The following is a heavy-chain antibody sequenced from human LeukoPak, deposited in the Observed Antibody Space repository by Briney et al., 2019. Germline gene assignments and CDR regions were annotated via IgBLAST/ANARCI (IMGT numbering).Heavy chain of an antibody. CDR3: ASRVYGGYDSPYYFDY. D-gene: IGHD5-12*01. CDR1: GGSTSSSSYY. V-gene: IGHV4-39*01. J-gene: IGHJ4*02. Sequence: KTSETLSLTCTVSGGSTSSSSYYWGWIRQPPGKGLEWIGSIYYSGSTYYNPSLKSRVTISVDTSKNQFSLKLSSVTAADTAVYYCASRVYGGYDSPYYFDYWGQGTLVTVSS. CDR2: IYYSGST.